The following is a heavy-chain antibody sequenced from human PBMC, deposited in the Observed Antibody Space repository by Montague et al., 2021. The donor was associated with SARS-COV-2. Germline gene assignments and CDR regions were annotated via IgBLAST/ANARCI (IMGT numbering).Heavy chain of an antibody. J-gene: IGHJ3*02. Sequence: SETLSLTCTVSGGSITRNYYWGWIRQPPGKGLEWAGNIYYSGTTFINPSLESRVTISVDASKNQFSLNLTSMTAADTAVYYCARPLVRGVPKAFDIWGQGALVIVSS. D-gene: IGHD3-10*01. CDR2: IYYSGTT. V-gene: IGHV4-39*01. CDR3: ARPLVRGVPKAFDI. CDR1: GGSITRNYY.